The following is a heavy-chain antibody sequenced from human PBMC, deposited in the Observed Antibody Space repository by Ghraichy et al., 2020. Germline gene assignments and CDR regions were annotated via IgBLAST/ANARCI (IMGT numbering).Heavy chain of an antibody. CDR1: GGSISSGGYY. Sequence: SETLSLTCTVSGGSISSGGYYWSWIRQHPGKGLEWIGYIYYSGSTYYNPSLKSRVTISVDTSKNQFSLKLSSVTAADTAVYYCARDRSGYDRYYFDYWGQGTLVTVSS. CDR2: IYYSGST. J-gene: IGHJ4*02. CDR3: ARDRSGYDRYYFDY. D-gene: IGHD5-12*01. V-gene: IGHV4-31*03.